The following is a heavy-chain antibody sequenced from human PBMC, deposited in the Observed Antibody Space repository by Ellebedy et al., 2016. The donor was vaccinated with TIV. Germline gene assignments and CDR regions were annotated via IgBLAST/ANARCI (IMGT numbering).Heavy chain of an antibody. CDR3: ARGVVTAIYYYYYGMDV. V-gene: IGHV1-69*13. CDR1: GGTFSSYA. D-gene: IGHD2-21*02. CDR2: IIPIFGTA. J-gene: IGHJ6*02. Sequence: AASVKVSCKASGGTFSSYAISWVRQAPGQGLEWMGGIIPIFGTANYAQKFQGRVVITADESTSTAYMELSSLSSEDTAVYYCARGVVTAIYYYYYGMDVWGQGTTVTVSS.